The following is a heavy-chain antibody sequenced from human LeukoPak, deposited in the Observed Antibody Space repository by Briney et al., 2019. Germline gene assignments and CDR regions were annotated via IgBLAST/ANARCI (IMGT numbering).Heavy chain of an antibody. CDR3: ARDLRYSYGFFDY. CDR2: IKQDGSEK. CDR1: GFTFSSYW. V-gene: IGHV3-7*01. Sequence: PGGSLRLSCAASGFTFSSYWMSWVRQASGKGLEWVANIKQDGSEKYYVDSVKGRFTISRDNAKNSLYLQMNSLRAEDTAVYYCARDLRYSYGFFDYWGQGTLVTVSS. D-gene: IGHD5-18*01. J-gene: IGHJ4*02.